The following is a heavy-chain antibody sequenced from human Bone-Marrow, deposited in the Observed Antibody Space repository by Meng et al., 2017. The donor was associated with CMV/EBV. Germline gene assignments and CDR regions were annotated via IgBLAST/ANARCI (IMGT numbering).Heavy chain of an antibody. CDR1: GAPFSGY. Sequence: QVHRQQWGAGLLKPSETLSPTWGVYGAPFSGYWSWVRQPPGKGLEWIGEITHSGSTNYNVSLKSRVTISIDTSKNQFSLKLSSVTATDTAVYYCAPGFRSWSGSYSSWGQGTLVTVSS. CDR3: APGFRSWSGSYSS. J-gene: IGHJ4*02. D-gene: IGHD1-26*01. CDR2: ITHSGST. V-gene: IGHV4-34*01.